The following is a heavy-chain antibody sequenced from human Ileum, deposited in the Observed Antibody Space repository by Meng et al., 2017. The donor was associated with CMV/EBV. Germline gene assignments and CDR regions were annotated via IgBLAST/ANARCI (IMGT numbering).Heavy chain of an antibody. D-gene: IGHD6-6*01. Sequence: SETLSLTCTVSGYSISSGYYWGWIRQPPGKGLEWTGSIYHSGSTYYNPYIKSLVTISVDTSKNQFSLKLSSLPAADTAVYYCAADRRYTSSSPFDYWGQGTLVTVSS. V-gene: IGHV4-38-2*02. J-gene: IGHJ4*02. CDR3: AADRRYTSSSPFDY. CDR2: IYHSGST. CDR1: GYSISSGYY.